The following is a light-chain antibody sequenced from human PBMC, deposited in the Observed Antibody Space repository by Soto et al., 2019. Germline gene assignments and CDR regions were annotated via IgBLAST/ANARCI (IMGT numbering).Light chain of an antibody. J-gene: IGKJ2*01. Sequence: DIQMTQSPSSLSASVGDRVTITCRASQNISDSLNWYQYKPGQAPKLLIYAASSLQSGVPSRFSGSGSETDFTLXISSLQPEDFASYFCQRSWSFGQGTKVDTK. V-gene: IGKV1-39*01. CDR2: AAS. CDR1: QNISDS. CDR3: QRSWS.